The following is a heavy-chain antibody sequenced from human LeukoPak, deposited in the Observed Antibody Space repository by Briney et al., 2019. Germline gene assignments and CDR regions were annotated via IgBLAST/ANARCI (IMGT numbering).Heavy chain of an antibody. D-gene: IGHD2-2*01. J-gene: IGHJ3*02. CDR1: RFTFSSYA. CDR2: ISYDGSNT. V-gene: IGHV3-30*04. CDR3: AKGGYCSSTSCYPDAFDI. Sequence: GGSLRLSCAASRFTFSSYAMLWVRQLPGKGLEWVAIISYDGSNTYYADSVKGRFTISRDNSKNTLYLQMNSLRAEDTAVYYCAKGGYCSSTSCYPDAFDIWGQGTMVTVSS.